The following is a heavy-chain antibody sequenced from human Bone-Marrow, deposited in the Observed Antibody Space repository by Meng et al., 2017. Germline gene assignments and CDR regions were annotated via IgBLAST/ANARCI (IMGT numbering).Heavy chain of an antibody. Sequence: ASVKVSCKASGYTFTSYAMHWVRQAPGQRLEWMGWINAGNGNTKYSQKFQGRVTITRDTSASTAYMELSSLRSEDTAVYYCARDYDSSGYSWFDPWGQGTLVTVSS. CDR3: ARDYDSSGYSWFDP. J-gene: IGHJ5*02. V-gene: IGHV1-3*01. CDR2: INAGNGNT. CDR1: GYTFTSYA. D-gene: IGHD3-22*01.